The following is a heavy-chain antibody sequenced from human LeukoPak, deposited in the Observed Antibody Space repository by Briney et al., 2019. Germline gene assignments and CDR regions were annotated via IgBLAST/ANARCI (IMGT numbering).Heavy chain of an antibody. J-gene: IGHJ5*02. CDR1: GFTFSSYA. CDR2: ISGSGST. Sequence: GGSLRLSCAASGFTFSSYAMSWVRQAPGKGLEWVSAISGSGSTYYADSVKGRFTISRDNSKNTLYLQMNSLRAEDTAVYYCAKVIPEYYYDSSGRGGFDPWGQGTLVTVSS. V-gene: IGHV3-23*01. D-gene: IGHD3-22*01. CDR3: AKVIPEYYYDSSGRGGFDP.